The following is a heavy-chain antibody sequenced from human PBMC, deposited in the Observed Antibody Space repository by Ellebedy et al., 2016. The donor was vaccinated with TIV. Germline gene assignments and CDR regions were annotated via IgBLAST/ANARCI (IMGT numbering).Heavy chain of an antibody. V-gene: IGHV1-2*02. Sequence: ASVKVSCXASGYTFTGYYMHWVRQAPGQGLEWMGWINPNSGGTNYAQKFQGRVTMTRDTSISTAYMELSRLRSDDTAVYYCATEKEAGPDGNWFDPWGQGTLVTVSS. CDR1: GYTFTGYY. D-gene: IGHD1-14*01. CDR3: ATEKEAGPDGNWFDP. J-gene: IGHJ5*02. CDR2: INPNSGGT.